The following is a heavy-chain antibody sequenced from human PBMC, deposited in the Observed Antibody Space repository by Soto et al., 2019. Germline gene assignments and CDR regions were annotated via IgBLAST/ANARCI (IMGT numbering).Heavy chain of an antibody. J-gene: IGHJ6*02. V-gene: IGHV3-23*01. CDR2: ISGSGGST. D-gene: IGHD1-26*01. CDR1: GFTFSSYA. CDR3: ARGGDYYYYGMDV. Sequence: EVQLLESGGGLVQPGGSLRLSCAASGFTFSSYAMSWVRQAPGKGLEWVSAISGSGGSTYYADSVKGRFTISRDNSKNTLYLQMNSLRAEDTAVYYCARGGDYYYYGMDVWGQGTTVTVSS.